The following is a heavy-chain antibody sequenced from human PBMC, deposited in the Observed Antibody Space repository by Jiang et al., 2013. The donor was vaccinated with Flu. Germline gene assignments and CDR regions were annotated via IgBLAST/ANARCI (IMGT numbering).Heavy chain of an antibody. D-gene: IGHD3-3*01. Sequence: GPGLVKPSETLSLTCTVSGVSISSYYWSWIRQPPGKGLEWIGYVFYSGSTNYNPSLKSRVTISVDTSKNQFSLRLSSVTAADSAVYYCARGYDFWAYGMDVWGQGTTVTVSS. CDR2: VFYSGST. J-gene: IGHJ6*02. CDR1: GVSISSYY. V-gene: IGHV4-59*01. CDR3: ARGYDFWAYGMDV.